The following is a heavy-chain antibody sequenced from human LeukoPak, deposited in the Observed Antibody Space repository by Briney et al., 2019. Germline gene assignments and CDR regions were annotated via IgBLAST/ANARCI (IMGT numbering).Heavy chain of an antibody. D-gene: IGHD2-2*01. J-gene: IGHJ4*02. CDR3: ARDQAYSPSRAYCSSTSCRPYYFDY. Sequence: SETLSLTCTVSGGSISSYYWSWIRQPAGKGLEWIGRIYTSGSTNCNPSLKSRVTMSVDTSKNQFSLKLSSVTAADTAVYYCARDQAYSPSRAYCSSTSCRPYYFDYWGQGTLVTVSS. V-gene: IGHV4-4*07. CDR1: GGSISSYY. CDR2: IYTSGST.